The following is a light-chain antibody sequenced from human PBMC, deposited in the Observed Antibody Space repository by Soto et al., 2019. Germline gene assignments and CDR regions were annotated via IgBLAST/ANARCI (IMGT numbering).Light chain of an antibody. CDR1: QSVSSY. J-gene: IGKJ1*01. Sequence: EILFTQSPCTLSVSPGERATLSCRASQSVSSYLAWHQEKPGQAPRLLIYDASNRATGIPARLSGSGSGTDFTLTISSIEPEDFAVYYCQQRSNWITFGQGTKVDTK. CDR3: QQRSNWIT. V-gene: IGKV3-11*01. CDR2: DAS.